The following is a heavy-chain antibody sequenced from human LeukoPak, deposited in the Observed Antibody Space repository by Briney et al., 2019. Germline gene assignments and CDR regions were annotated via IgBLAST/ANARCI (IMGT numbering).Heavy chain of an antibody. J-gene: IGHJ6*03. D-gene: IGHD2-15*01. CDR1: GGSISSGGYY. V-gene: IGHV4-61*08. CDR2: IYYSGST. Sequence: SETLSLTCTVSGGSISSGGYYWSWIRQHPGKGLEWIGYIYYSGSTNYNPSLKSRVTISVDTSKNQFSLKLSSVTAADTAVYYCAGGFPNYYYYYMDVWGKGTTVTVSS. CDR3: AGGFPNYYYYYMDV.